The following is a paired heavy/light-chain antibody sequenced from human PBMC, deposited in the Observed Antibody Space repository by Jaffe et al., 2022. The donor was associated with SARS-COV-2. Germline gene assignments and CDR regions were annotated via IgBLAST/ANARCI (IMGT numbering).Light chain of an antibody. CDR1: QSVGSY. CDR3: QQRGNWPSGT. V-gene: IGKV3-11*01. Sequence: EIVLTQSPATLSLSPGERATLSCRASQSVGSYLAWYQQKPGRAPRLLIYDASNRATGIPARFSGSGSGTDFTLTISSLEPEDFALYYCQQRGNWPSGTFGQGTKVEIK. CDR2: DAS. J-gene: IGKJ1*01.
Heavy chain of an antibody. D-gene: IGHD6-13*01. CDR3: AKDDSSPRGMDV. CDR2: ISAYNGNT. V-gene: IGHV1-18*01. CDR1: GYTFARFG. Sequence: QVQLVQSAAEVKKPGASVKVSCKASGYTFARFGINWVRQAPGQGLEWMGWISAYNGNTDYARKLQGRVTMTTDTSTSTAYMELRSLRPDDTAVYYCAKDDSSPRGMDVWGQGTTVTVS. J-gene: IGHJ6*02.